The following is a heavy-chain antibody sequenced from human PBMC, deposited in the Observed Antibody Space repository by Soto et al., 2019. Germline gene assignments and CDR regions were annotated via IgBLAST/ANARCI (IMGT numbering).Heavy chain of an antibody. CDR2: IYYSGST. CDR3: ARQRCSGGSCYVSSYYYYYGMDV. CDR1: GGSISSSSYY. D-gene: IGHD2-15*01. V-gene: IGHV4-39*01. J-gene: IGHJ6*02. Sequence: QLQLQESGPGLVKPSETLSLTCTVSGGSISSSSYYWGWIRQPPGKGLEWIGSIYYSGSTYYNPSLKSRVTISVDTSKNQFSLKLSSVTAADTAVYYCARQRCSGGSCYVSSYYYYYGMDVWGQGTTVTVSS.